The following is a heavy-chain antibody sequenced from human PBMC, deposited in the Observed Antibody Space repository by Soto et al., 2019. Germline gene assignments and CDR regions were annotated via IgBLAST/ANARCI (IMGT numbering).Heavy chain of an antibody. CDR2: IYATGTT. D-gene: IGHD1-1*01. CDR3: VRDGTKTLRDWFDP. J-gene: IGHJ5*02. CDR1: GASISGFY. Sequence: NPSETLSLTCTVSGASISGFYWSWIRKSAGKGLEWIGRIYATGTTDYNPSLKSRVMMSVDTSKKQFSLKLRSVTAADTAVYYCVRDGTKTLRDWFDPWGQGISFTVS. V-gene: IGHV4-4*07.